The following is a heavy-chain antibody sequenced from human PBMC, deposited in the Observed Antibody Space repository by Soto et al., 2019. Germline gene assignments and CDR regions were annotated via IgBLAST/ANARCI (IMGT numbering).Heavy chain of an antibody. J-gene: IGHJ5*02. D-gene: IGHD5-12*01. CDR1: GAPISAFY. CDR2: IYYSGST. V-gene: IGHV4-59*01. CDR3: ARRRDGYTGVWFDP. Sequence: PSETLSLTCTVSGAPISAFYWSWIRQTPGKGLEWIGHIYYSGSTNYNPSLSSRVTISLDTSKNQFSLNLTSVTAADTAVYYCARRRDGYTGVWFDPWGQGTLVTVSS.